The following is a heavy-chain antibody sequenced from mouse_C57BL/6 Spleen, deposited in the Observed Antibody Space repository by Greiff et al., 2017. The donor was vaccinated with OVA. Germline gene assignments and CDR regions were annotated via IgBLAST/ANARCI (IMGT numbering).Heavy chain of an antibody. CDR3: TGGYHGGFAY. V-gene: IGHV6-3*01. CDR1: GFTFSNYW. CDR2: IRLKSDNYAT. Sequence: EVQLVESGGGLVQPGGSMKLSCVASGFTFSNYWMNWVRQSPEKGLEWVAQIRLKSDNYATPYAESVKGRFTISRDDSKSSVYLQMNNLRAEDTVIYYCTGGYHGGFAYWGQGTLVTVSA. D-gene: IGHD2-2*01. J-gene: IGHJ3*01.